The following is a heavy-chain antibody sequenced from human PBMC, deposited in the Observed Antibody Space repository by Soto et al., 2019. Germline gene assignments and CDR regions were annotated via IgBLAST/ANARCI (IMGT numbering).Heavy chain of an antibody. V-gene: IGHV3-48*02. Sequence: GGSLRLSCAASGFTFSSYSMNWVRQAPGKGLEWVSYISSSSSTIYYADSVKGRFTISRDNAKNSLYLQMNSLRDEDTAVYYCARDHCSGGSCYPDAFDIWGQGTMVTVSS. CDR1: GFTFSSYS. CDR3: ARDHCSGGSCYPDAFDI. CDR2: ISSSSSTI. D-gene: IGHD2-15*01. J-gene: IGHJ3*02.